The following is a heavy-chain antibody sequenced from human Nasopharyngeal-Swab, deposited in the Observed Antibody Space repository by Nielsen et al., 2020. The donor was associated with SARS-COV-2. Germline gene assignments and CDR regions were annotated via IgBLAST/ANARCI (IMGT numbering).Heavy chain of an antibody. CDR2: SFPGDSNT. CDR1: GYMFTDYW. Sequence: GESLKISCATSGYMFTDYWSAWVRQTPGKGMECMGTSFPGDSNTRYSPSFEGRVTISVDQSITTAYLHWTSLKASDTAKYYCAIGAAVGTLFHGMDVWGQGTMVTVSS. V-gene: IGHV5-51*01. J-gene: IGHJ6*02. CDR3: AIGAAVGTLFHGMDV. D-gene: IGHD1-26*01.